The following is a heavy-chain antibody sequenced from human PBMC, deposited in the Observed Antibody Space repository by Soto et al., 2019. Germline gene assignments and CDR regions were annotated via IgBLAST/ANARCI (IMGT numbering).Heavy chain of an antibody. CDR2: ISYDGSNK. J-gene: IGHJ4*02. CDR3: ARVEEGSSWSRRFYFDY. V-gene: IGHV3-30-3*01. Sequence: GSLRLSCAASGFTFSSYAMHWVRQAPGKGLEWVAVISYDGSNKYYADSVKGRFTISRDNSKNTLYLQMNSLRAEDTAVYYCARVEEGSSWSRRFYFDYWGQGTLVTVSS. D-gene: IGHD6-13*01. CDR1: GFTFSSYA.